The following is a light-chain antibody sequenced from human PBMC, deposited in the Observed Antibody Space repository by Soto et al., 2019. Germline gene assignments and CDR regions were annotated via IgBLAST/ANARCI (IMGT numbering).Light chain of an antibody. CDR2: GAS. CDR1: RSVSSNY. J-gene: IGKJ1*01. Sequence: VVLTQSPGTLSLSPGERSALSCRSSRSVSSNYVAWYQQKPGQAPRLLISGASNRATGTPDRFRGSGSGTDFTLTITRLEPEDFAVYYCHQYGSAPWTFGQGTKVDI. CDR3: HQYGSAPWT. V-gene: IGKV3-20*01.